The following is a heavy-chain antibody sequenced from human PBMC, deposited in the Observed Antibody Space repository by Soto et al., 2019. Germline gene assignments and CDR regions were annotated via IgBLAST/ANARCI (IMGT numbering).Heavy chain of an antibody. CDR1: GLSLSSYG. Sequence: PXGCLRLSCAACGLSLSSYGMHWVRQAPGKGLEWVAVICYDGSNKYYADSVKGRFTISRDNSKNTLYLQMNSLRAEDTAVYYCARHRNRYCTNGVCPNWFDPWGQPTLVTVSS. CDR3: ARHRNRYCTNGVCPNWFDP. D-gene: IGHD2-8*01. J-gene: IGHJ5*02. CDR2: ICYDGSNK. V-gene: IGHV3-33*01.